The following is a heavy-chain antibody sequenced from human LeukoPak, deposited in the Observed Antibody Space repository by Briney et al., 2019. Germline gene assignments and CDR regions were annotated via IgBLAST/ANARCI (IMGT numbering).Heavy chain of an antibody. CDR2: ISNSGGRT. CDR3: AKSYNGYESKPDY. V-gene: IGHV3-23*01. Sequence: GGSLRLSCAASGFTFSSYAMSWVRQAPGKGLEWVSSISNSGGRTSYTDSVKGRFTISRDNSKITLYLQMNSLRAEDTAVYYCAKSYNGYESKPDYWGQGTLVTVS. CDR1: GFTFSSYA. J-gene: IGHJ4*02. D-gene: IGHD5-12*01.